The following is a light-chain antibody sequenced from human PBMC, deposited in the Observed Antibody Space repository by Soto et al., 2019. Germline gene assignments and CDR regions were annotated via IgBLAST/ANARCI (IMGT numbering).Light chain of an antibody. CDR2: GAS. CDR3: QQYGSSPWT. J-gene: IGKJ1*01. V-gene: IGKV3-20*01. Sequence: EIVLTQSPGTLSLSPGERATLSCRASQSVSSSYLAWYQQKPGQAPRLLIYGASSRATGIPDRFSGSGSGTDFTLTISRLEPEDLAVYYCQQYGSSPWTFGRGNKVEI. CDR1: QSVSSSY.